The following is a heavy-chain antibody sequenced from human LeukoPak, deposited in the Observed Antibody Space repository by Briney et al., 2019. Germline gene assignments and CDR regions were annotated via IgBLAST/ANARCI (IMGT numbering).Heavy chain of an antibody. V-gene: IGHV4-34*01. J-gene: IGHJ5*02. Sequence: SETLSLTCAVYGGSFSGYYWSWIRQPPGKGLEWIGEINHSGSTNYNPSLKSRVTISVDTSKNQFSLKLSSVTAADTAVYYCARHPQIYYGSGSYSYNWFDPWGQGTLVTVSS. CDR1: GGSFSGYY. CDR3: ARHPQIYYGSGSYSYNWFDP. CDR2: INHSGST. D-gene: IGHD3-10*01.